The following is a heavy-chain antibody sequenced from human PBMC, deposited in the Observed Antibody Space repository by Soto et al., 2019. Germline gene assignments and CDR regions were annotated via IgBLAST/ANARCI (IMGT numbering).Heavy chain of an antibody. J-gene: IGHJ6*02. D-gene: IGHD6-13*01. Sequence: SQTLALTCAISGDSVSSHSAAWNWIRQSPSRGLEWLGRTYYRSKWYNDYAVSVKSRITINPDTSKNQFSLQLNSVTPEDTAVYYCARGNSSSWYIHYYYGMDVWGRRTTVTVSS. CDR2: TYYRSKWYN. CDR3: ARGNSSSWYIHYYYGMDV. V-gene: IGHV6-1*01. CDR1: GDSVSSHSAA.